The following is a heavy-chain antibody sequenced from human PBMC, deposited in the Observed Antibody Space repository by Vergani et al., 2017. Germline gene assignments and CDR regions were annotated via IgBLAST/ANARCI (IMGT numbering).Heavy chain of an antibody. CDR1: GFTFSDYY. D-gene: IGHD3-22*01. J-gene: IGHJ6*03. V-gene: IGHV3-11*01. CDR3: ARVSVAIVVVTPYYYMDV. Sequence: QVQLVESGGGLVKPGGSLRLSCAASGFTFSDYYMSWIRQAPGKGLEWVSYISSSGSTIYYADSVKGRFTIARDNAKNSLYLQMNSLRAEDTAVYYCARVSVAIVVVTPYYYMDVWGKGTTVTVSS. CDR2: ISSSGSTI.